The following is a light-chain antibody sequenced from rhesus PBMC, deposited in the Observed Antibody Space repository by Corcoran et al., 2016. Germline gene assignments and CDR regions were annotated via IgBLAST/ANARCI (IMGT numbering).Light chain of an antibody. CDR1: TSDVGGYDY. CDR2: GVR. V-gene: IGLV2S7*01. J-gene: IGLJ1*01. Sequence: QPAPTQPPSVSGSPGQSVTISCTGTTSDVGGYDYVSWFQHHPGKAPKLIIYGVRQRPSGVSDRFSGSKSGSTASLTISGLQAEDEADYYCCSYTTSRTFIFGAGTRLTV. CDR3: CSYTTSRTFI.